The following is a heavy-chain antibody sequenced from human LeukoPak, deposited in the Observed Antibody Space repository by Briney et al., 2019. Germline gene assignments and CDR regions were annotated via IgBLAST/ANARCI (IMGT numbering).Heavy chain of an antibody. Sequence: GESLKISCKRSGYSFTSYWIGWVRQMPGKGLEWTGIIYPGDSDTRYSPSFQGQVTISADKSISTAYLQWSSLRASDTAMYYCARHVPGSYDAFDIWGQGTMVTVSS. CDR1: GYSFTSYW. CDR2: IYPGDSDT. V-gene: IGHV5-51*01. D-gene: IGHD3-10*01. CDR3: ARHVPGSYDAFDI. J-gene: IGHJ3*02.